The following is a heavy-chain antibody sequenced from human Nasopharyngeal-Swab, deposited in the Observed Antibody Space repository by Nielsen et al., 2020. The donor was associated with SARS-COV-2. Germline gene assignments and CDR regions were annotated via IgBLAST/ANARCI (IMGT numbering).Heavy chain of an antibody. V-gene: IGHV1-69*04. Sequence: SVKVSCKASGGTFSSYAISWVRQAPGQGLEWMGRIIPILGIANYAQKFQGRVTITTDKSTSTAYMELSSLRSEDTAVYYCARGSGLHATGQGVDDYWGQGTLVTVSS. D-gene: IGHD6-19*01. J-gene: IGHJ4*02. CDR1: GGTFSSYA. CDR2: IIPILGIA. CDR3: ARGSGLHATGQGVDDY.